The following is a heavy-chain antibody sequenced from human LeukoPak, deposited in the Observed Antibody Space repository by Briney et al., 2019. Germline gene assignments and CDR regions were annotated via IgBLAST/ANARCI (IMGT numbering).Heavy chain of an antibody. D-gene: IGHD4-23*01. J-gene: IGHJ5*02. CDR1: GGTFSSYA. Sequence: SVKVPFKASGGTFSSYAISWVRQAPGQGLEWMGGIIPIFGTANYAQKFQGRVTITADESTSTAYMELSSLRSEDTAVYYCAHTKLGLFDPWGQGTLVTVSS. CDR3: AHTKLGLFDP. CDR2: IIPIFGTA. V-gene: IGHV1-69*13.